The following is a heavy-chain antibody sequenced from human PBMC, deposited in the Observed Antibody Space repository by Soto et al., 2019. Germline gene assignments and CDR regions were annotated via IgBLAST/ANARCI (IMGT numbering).Heavy chain of an antibody. CDR1: GYTFTSYG. CDR3: ASTHDYVVSHDAFDI. CDR2: ISAYNGNT. Sequence: ASVKVSCKASGYTFTSYGISWGRQAPGQGLEWMGWISAYNGNTNYAQKLQGRVTMTTDTSTSTAYMELRSMRSDVTAVYCCASTHDYVVSHDAFDIWGQGTMVTVSS. D-gene: IGHD3-16*01. V-gene: IGHV1-18*01. J-gene: IGHJ3*02.